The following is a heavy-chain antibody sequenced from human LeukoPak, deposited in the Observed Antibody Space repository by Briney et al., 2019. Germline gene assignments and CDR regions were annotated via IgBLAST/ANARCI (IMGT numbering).Heavy chain of an antibody. CDR3: AAEKPGTGTFLDY. D-gene: IGHD1-1*01. CDR1: GFTASSDY. J-gene: IGHJ4*02. Sequence: PGGSLRLSRVASGFTASSDYMSWVRQAPGKGLEWVSVIYSGGSTDYADSVRGRFTISRDKSNNTLYLQMNSLRAEDTAVYFCAAEKPGTGTFLDYWGPGTLVTVSS. CDR2: IYSGGST. V-gene: IGHV3-53*01.